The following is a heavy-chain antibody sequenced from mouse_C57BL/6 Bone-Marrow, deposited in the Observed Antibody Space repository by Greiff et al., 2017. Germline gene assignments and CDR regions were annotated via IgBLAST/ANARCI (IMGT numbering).Heavy chain of an antibody. CDR1: GYAFSSSW. CDR3: ARHAGKGFDY. J-gene: IGHJ2*01. CDR2: IYPGDGDT. V-gene: IGHV1-82*01. Sequence: VQLQQSGPELVKPGASVKISCKASGYAFSSSWMNWVKQRPGKGLEWIGRIYPGDGDTNYNGKFKGKATLTADKSSSTAYMQLSSLTSEDSAVYFCARHAGKGFDYWGQGTTLTVSS.